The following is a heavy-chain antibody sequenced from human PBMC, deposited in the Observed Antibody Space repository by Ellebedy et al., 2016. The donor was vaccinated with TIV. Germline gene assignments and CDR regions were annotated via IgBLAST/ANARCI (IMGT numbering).Heavy chain of an antibody. CDR2: IYYSGST. CDR3: ARAVEMATNDPGYFQH. D-gene: IGHD5-24*01. Sequence: SETLSLXCTVSGGSISSYYWSWIRQPPGKGLEWIGYIYYSGSTYYNPSLKSRVTISVDTSKNQFSLKLSSVTAADTAVYYCARAVEMATNDPGYFQHWGQGTLVTVSS. V-gene: IGHV4-30-4*01. CDR1: GGSISSYY. J-gene: IGHJ1*01.